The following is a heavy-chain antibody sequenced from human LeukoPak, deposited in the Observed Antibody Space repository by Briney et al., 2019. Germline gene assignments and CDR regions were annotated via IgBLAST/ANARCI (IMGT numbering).Heavy chain of an antibody. V-gene: IGHV4-59*01. CDR2: IYYSGST. CDR3: AREFGLKVVVAARYYYYYYMDV. CDR1: GGSISRYY. J-gene: IGHJ6*03. Sequence: SETLSLTCTVSGGSISRYYWSWIRQPPGKGLEWIGYIYYSGSTNYNPSLKSRVTISVDTSKNQFSLKLSSVTAADTAVYYCAREFGLKVVVAARYYYYYYMDVWGKGTTVTISS. D-gene: IGHD2-15*01.